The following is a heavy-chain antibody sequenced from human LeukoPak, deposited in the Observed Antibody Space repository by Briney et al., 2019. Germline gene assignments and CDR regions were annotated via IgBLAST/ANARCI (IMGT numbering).Heavy chain of an antibody. Sequence: WETLSLTCTVSGASISSYYWSWIRQPPGKGLEWIGRIYTSGSTNYNPSLKSRVTISVDTSKNQFSLKLSSVTAADTAVYYCARAPPDCLLWFDPWGQGTLVTVSS. CDR3: ARAPPDCLLWFDP. V-gene: IGHV4-4*08. CDR1: GASISSYY. J-gene: IGHJ5*02. CDR2: IYTSGST. D-gene: IGHD3-9*01.